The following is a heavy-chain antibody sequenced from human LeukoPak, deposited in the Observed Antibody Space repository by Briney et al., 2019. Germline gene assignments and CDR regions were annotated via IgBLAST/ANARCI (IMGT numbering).Heavy chain of an antibody. Sequence: PGRSLRLSCAASGFTFSSYAMHWVRQAPGKGLEWVAVISYDGSNKYYADSVKGRFTISRDNSKNTLYLQMNSLRAEDTAVYYCARDRDDYVWGSYRSFDYWGQGTLVTVSS. J-gene: IGHJ4*02. CDR3: ARDRDDYVWGSYRSFDY. V-gene: IGHV3-30-3*01. CDR2: ISYDGSNK. D-gene: IGHD3-16*02. CDR1: GFTFSSYA.